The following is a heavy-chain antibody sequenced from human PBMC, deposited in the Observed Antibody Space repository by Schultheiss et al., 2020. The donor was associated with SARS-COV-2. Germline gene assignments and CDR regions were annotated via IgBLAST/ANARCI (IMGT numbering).Heavy chain of an antibody. CDR1: GFTFSSYS. Sequence: GGSLRLSCAASGFTFSSYSMNWVRQAPGKGLEWVSSISSSSSYIYYADSVKGRFTISRDNAKNSLYLQMNSLRAEDTAVYYCARDYLDFWSGYSLGYFDYWGQGTLVTVSS. CDR2: ISSSSSYI. CDR3: ARDYLDFWSGYSLGYFDY. V-gene: IGHV3-21*01. D-gene: IGHD3-3*02. J-gene: IGHJ4*02.